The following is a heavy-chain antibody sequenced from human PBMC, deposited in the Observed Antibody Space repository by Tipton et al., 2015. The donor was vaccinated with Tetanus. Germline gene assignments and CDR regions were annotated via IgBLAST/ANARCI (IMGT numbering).Heavy chain of an antibody. CDR3: ARSIAVAGFYYYSGMDV. J-gene: IGHJ6*02. CDR1: GYTFTSYG. D-gene: IGHD6-19*01. CDR2: ISAYNGNT. Sequence: QLVQSGAEVKKPGASVKVSCKASGYTFTSYGISWVRQAPGQGLEWMGWISAYNGNTNYAQKLQGRVTMTTDTSTSTAYMELRSLRSDDTAVYYCARSIAVAGFYYYSGMDVWGQGTTVTVSS. V-gene: IGHV1-18*01.